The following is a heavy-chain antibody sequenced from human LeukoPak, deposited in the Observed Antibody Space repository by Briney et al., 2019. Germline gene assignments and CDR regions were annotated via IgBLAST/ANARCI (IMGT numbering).Heavy chain of an antibody. D-gene: IGHD4-17*01. Sequence: GASMKVSCRASGYNFPSYGVAWVRQGPGQGFEWVGWINPYNGNTNYAQNFQGRVTVTTDTSTNTAYLELRSLRTDDTAIYYCARGAYDYGDYGVTNHFFHMDVWGTGTAVSVSS. V-gene: IGHV1-18*01. J-gene: IGHJ6*03. CDR1: GYNFPSYG. CDR3: ARGAYDYGDYGVTNHFFHMDV. CDR2: INPYNGNT.